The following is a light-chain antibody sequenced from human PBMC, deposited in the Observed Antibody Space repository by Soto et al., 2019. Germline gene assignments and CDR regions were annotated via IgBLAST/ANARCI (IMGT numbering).Light chain of an antibody. CDR3: QQYDNLPLT. CDR1: QDISNY. CDR2: DAS. J-gene: IGKJ4*01. V-gene: IGKV1-33*01. Sequence: IQMTRSTSPVSASVGDSLNKTCTASQDISNYLNWYQQKPGKAPKLLIYDASNLETGVPSRFSGSGSGTDFTFTISSLQPEDIATYYCQQYDNLPLTFGGGTKVDIK.